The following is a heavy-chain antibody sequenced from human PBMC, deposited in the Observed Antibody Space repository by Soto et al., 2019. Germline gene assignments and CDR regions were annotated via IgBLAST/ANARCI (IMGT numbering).Heavy chain of an antibody. CDR3: ARAEVDY. CDR1: GVTFGNYW. CDR2: MTSDGRTI. V-gene: IGHV3-74*03. Sequence: GGSLRLSWAATGVTFGNYWMHWVRQAPGKGPEWVSRMTSDGRTIQYADSVKGRFTVSRDNAKNTMYLQMDSLRAEDTAVYYCARAEVDYWGPGTLVTVSS. J-gene: IGHJ4*02.